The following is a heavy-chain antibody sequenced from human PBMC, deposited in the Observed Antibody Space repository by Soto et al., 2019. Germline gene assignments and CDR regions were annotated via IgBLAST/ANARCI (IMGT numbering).Heavy chain of an antibody. CDR2: ISSSSSYI. D-gene: IGHD3-22*01. CDR1: GFTFSSYS. CDR3: ARVNYYDSSGYYGMDV. V-gene: IGHV3-21*01. J-gene: IGHJ6*02. Sequence: PGGSLRLSCAASGFTFSSYSMNWVRQAPGKGLEWVSSISSSSSYIYYADSVKGRFTISRDNAKNSLYLQMNSLRAEDTAVYYCARVNYYDSSGYYGMDVWGQGTTVTV.